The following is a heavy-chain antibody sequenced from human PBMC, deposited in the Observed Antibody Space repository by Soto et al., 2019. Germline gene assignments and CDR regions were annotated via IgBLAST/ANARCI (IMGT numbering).Heavy chain of an antibody. CDR1: GYSFTGYL. V-gene: IGHV5-51*01. D-gene: IGHD5-18*01. Sequence: GESLKISCKGSGYSFTGYLIGWVRQMPGKGLEWMGFIYPGDSDTTYSPSFQGKVTISADKSITTAYLQWSSLKATDTAMYYCAIRGYTYGYYFSYWGQGTLVTVSS. CDR2: IYPGDSDT. J-gene: IGHJ4*02. CDR3: AIRGYTYGYYFSY.